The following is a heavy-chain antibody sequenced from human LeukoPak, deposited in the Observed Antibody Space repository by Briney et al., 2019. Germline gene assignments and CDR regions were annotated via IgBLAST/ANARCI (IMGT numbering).Heavy chain of an antibody. Sequence: GGSLRLSCAASGFTFSSYEMNWVRQAPGKGLEWVSYISSSGSTIYYADSVKGRYTICRDNAKNSLYLQMNSLRAEDTAVYYCAELGITMIGGVWGKGTTVTISS. CDR2: ISSSGSTI. CDR1: GFTFSSYE. J-gene: IGHJ6*04. V-gene: IGHV3-48*03. D-gene: IGHD3-10*02. CDR3: AELGITMIGGV.